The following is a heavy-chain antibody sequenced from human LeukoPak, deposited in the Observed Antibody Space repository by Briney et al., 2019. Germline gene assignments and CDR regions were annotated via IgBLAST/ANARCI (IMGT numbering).Heavy chain of an antibody. CDR3: ARSLIFGVAPSD. CDR1: GDSVSSNTAA. J-gene: IGHJ4*02. D-gene: IGHD3-3*01. V-gene: IGHV6-1*01. Sequence: SQTLSLTCGISGDSVSSNTAAWNWIRQSPSRGLEWLGRTYYRSKWYNNYAVSVKSRITINPDTSKNQFSLQLNSVTPEDTAVYYCARSLIFGVAPSDWGQGTLVTVSS. CDR2: TYYRSKWYN.